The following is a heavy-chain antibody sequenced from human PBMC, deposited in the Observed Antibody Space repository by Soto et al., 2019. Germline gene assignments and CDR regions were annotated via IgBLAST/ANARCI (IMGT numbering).Heavy chain of an antibody. V-gene: IGHV5-10-1*01. Sequence: KISFKGSGYSFTRYWISWVRQMPGKGLEWMGRIDPSDSYTNYSPSFQGHVTISADKSISTAYLQWSSLKASDTAMYYCARRSYYYYYYGMDVWGQGTTVTVSS. CDR2: IDPSDSYT. CDR1: GYSFTRYW. J-gene: IGHJ6*02. CDR3: ARRSYYYYYYGMDV. D-gene: IGHD6-6*01.